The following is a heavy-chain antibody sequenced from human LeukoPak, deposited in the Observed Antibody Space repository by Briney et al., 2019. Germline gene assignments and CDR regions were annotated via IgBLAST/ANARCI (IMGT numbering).Heavy chain of an antibody. CDR2: INHSGST. D-gene: IGHD2-15*01. Sequence: PSETLSLTCAVYGGSFSGYYWSWIRQPPGKGLEWIGEINHSGSTNYNPSLKSRVTISVDTSKNQFSLKLSSVTAADTAVYYCARIGYCSGGSCYSGVIDYWGQGTLVTVS. CDR3: ARIGYCSGGSCYSGVIDY. V-gene: IGHV4-34*01. J-gene: IGHJ4*02. CDR1: GGSFSGYY.